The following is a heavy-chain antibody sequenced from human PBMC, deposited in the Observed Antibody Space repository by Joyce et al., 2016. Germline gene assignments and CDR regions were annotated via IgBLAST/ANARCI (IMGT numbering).Heavy chain of an antibody. CDR2: IYWDDDK. D-gene: IGHD5-12*01. CDR3: AHRPNSGYDPSAFDL. Sequence: QITLKESGPTLVKPTQTLTLTCAFSGFSLSTRGVGVGWIRQPPGKALEWLARIYWDDDKRYSPSLKSRLTITKDTSRKQVVLTMTNMDPVDTATYYCAHRPNSGYDPSAFDLWGQGTLVTVST. J-gene: IGHJ4*02. V-gene: IGHV2-5*02. CDR1: GFSLSTRGVG.